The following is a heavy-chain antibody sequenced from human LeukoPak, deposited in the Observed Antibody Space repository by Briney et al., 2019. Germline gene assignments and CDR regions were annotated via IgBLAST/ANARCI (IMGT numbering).Heavy chain of an antibody. CDR1: EYTFTSYY. V-gene: IGHV1-46*01. J-gene: IGHJ4*02. CDR3: ARDGARWLQWVNLDY. D-gene: IGHD5-24*01. Sequence: ASVKVSCKASEYTFTSYYMHWVRQAPGQGLEWMGIINPSGGSTSYAQKFQGRVTMTRDTSTSTVYMELSSLRSEDTAVYYCARDGARWLQWVNLDYWGQGTLVTVSS. CDR2: INPSGGST.